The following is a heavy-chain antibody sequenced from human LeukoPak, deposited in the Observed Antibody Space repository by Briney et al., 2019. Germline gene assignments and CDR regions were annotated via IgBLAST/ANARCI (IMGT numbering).Heavy chain of an antibody. CDR1: GFTFSSYA. V-gene: IGHV3-23*01. D-gene: IGHD3-10*01. CDR2: ISASGAST. CDR3: AKDWGYASGTYYTY. Sequence: GGSLRLSCAASGFTFSSYAMSWVRQAPGKGLEWVSGISASGASTYYADSVKGRFAISRDYSKNTLYLQISSLRPEDTAVYYCAKDWGYASGTYYTYWGQGTLVTVSS. J-gene: IGHJ4*02.